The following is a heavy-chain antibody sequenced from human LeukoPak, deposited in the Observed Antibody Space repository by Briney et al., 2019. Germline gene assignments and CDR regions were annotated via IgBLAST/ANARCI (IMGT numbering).Heavy chain of an antibody. CDR1: GGSISSSSYY. J-gene: IGHJ2*01. D-gene: IGHD4-17*01. V-gene: IGHV4-39*01. CDR3: ARLQYLDYGVHWYFDL. CDR2: IYYSGST. Sequence: PSETLSLTCTVSGGSISSSSYYWGWIRQPPGKGLEWIGSIYYSGSTYYNPSLKSRVTISVDTSKTQFSLKLSSVTAADTAVYYCARLQYLDYGVHWYFDLWGRGTLVTVSS.